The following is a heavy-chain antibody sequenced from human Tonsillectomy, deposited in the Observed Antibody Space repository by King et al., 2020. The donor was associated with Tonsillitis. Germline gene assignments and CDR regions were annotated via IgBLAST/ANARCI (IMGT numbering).Heavy chain of an antibody. D-gene: IGHD3-22*01. Sequence: VQLVESGGGLVKPGGSLRLSCAASGFTFSSYSMNWVRQAPGKGLEWVSSISSSSSYIYYADSVKGRFTISRDNAKNSLYLQMNSLRAEDTAVYYCARDSGWFHYYDSSGYYTLDYWGQGTLVTVSS. V-gene: IGHV3-21*01. J-gene: IGHJ4*02. CDR3: ARDSGWFHYYDSSGYYTLDY. CDR1: GFTFSSYS. CDR2: ISSSSSYI.